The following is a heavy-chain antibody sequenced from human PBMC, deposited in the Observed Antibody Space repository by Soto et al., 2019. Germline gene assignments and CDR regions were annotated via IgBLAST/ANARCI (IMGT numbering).Heavy chain of an antibody. V-gene: IGHV4-59*01. J-gene: IGHJ4*02. CDR1: GGSISSYY. CDR2: IYYSGTT. Sequence: SETLSLTCTVSGGSISSYYRSWIRQPPGRGLEWIGNIYYSGTTNYNPSLKSRVTISVDTSKNQFSLKLTSVTAADTAVYYCARPRYCSSSSCHTFDYWGQGTLVTVSS. CDR3: ARPRYCSSSSCHTFDY. D-gene: IGHD2-2*02.